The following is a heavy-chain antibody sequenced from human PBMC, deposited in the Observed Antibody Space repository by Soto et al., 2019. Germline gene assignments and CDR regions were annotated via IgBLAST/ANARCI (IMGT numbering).Heavy chain of an antibody. J-gene: IGHJ3*02. CDR1: GYTFTAHY. CDR3: ARDRVGGGTKDDALDI. Sequence: GASVKVSCKASGYTFTAHYMHWVRQAPGQGLEWMGIINPSGGSTNYAQKFQGRVSMTRDTSTSTVYMELSSLRSEDTAVYYCARDRVGGGTKDDALDIWGQGTKVTVSS. CDR2: INPSGGST. V-gene: IGHV1-46*03. D-gene: IGHD2-15*01.